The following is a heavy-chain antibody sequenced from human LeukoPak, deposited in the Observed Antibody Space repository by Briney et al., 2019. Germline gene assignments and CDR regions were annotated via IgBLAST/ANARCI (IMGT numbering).Heavy chain of an antibody. CDR3: ARGDSGSYYFDY. J-gene: IGHJ4*02. CDR2: ISSSGSTI. CDR1: GFTFSSYE. D-gene: IGHD1-26*01. V-gene: IGHV3-48*03. Sequence: GGSLRLSCAASGFTFSSYEMNWVRQAPGKGLEGVSYISSSGSTIYYADSVKGRFTISRDNAKNSLYLQMNCLRAEDTAVYYCARGDSGSYYFDYWGQGTLVTVSS.